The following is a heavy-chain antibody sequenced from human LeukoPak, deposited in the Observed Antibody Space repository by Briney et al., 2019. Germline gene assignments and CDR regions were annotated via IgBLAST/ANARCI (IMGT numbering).Heavy chain of an antibody. V-gene: IGHV3-21*01. D-gene: IGHD3-22*01. CDR3: ARDSFYYDSSGPQG. CDR2: ISSSSSAM. CDR1: GFTLRNYA. J-gene: IGHJ4*02. Sequence: GGSLRLSCAASGFTLRNYAMSWARQAPGKGLEWVSSISSSSSAMYYADSVKGRFTISRDNAKNSLFLQMNSLRAEDTAVYYCARDSFYYDSSGPQGWGQGTLVTVSS.